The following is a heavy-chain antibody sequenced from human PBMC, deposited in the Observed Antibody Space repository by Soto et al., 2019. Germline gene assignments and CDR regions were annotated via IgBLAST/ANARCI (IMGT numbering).Heavy chain of an antibody. V-gene: IGHV1-18*01. Sequence: AAVKCSFKPSGYTFTSHGLSWVRQAPGQGLDCMGWISTYNGKTEYAQKSQGRVTMTADTRTTTGYMELRSLRSDDTEVYYCARFRTEGATFREHAFDLWGQGTKVTVS. D-gene: IGHD1-26*01. J-gene: IGHJ3*01. CDR1: GYTFTSHG. CDR2: ISTYNGKT. CDR3: ARFRTEGATFREHAFDL.